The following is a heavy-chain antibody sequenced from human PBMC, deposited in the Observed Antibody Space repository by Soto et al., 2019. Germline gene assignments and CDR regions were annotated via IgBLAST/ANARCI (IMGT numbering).Heavy chain of an antibody. D-gene: IGHD6-6*01. J-gene: IGHJ6*02. Sequence: SETLSLTCAVSGGSISSNNWWSWVRQPPGKGLEWTGEIYHSGSTNYNPSLKSRVTISVDESKNQFSLNLSSVTAADTAVYYCARPSSSAYYYGLDVWGQGTTVTVSS. CDR3: ARPSSSAYYYGLDV. V-gene: IGHV4-4*02. CDR1: GGSISSNNW. CDR2: IYHSGST.